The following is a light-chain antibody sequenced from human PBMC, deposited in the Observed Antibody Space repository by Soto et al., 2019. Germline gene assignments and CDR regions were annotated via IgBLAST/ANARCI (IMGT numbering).Light chain of an antibody. CDR3: QQRSDWPST. CDR1: QSVSSY. V-gene: IGKV3-11*01. Sequence: EIVLTPSPATLSLSPGERATLSCRASQSVSSYLAWYQQKPGQAPRLLIYDASNRATGIPARFSGSGSGTDFTLTSSSLEPDDFAVYYCQQRSDWPSTFGGGTKVQRK. CDR2: DAS. J-gene: IGKJ4*01.